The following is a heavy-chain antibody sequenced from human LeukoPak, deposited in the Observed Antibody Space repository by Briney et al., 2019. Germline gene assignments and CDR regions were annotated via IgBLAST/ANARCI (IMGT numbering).Heavy chain of an antibody. D-gene: IGHD6-13*01. V-gene: IGHV7-4-1*02. CDR2: INTNTGNP. Sequence: ASVKVSCKASGYTFTSYAMNWVRQAPGQGLEWMGWINTNTGNPTYAQGFTGRFVFSLDTSVSTAYLQISSLKAEDTAVYYCAREPSSSWAYYYYYYMDVWGKGTTVTVSS. CDR3: AREPSSSWAYYYYYYMDV. J-gene: IGHJ6*03. CDR1: GYTFTSYA.